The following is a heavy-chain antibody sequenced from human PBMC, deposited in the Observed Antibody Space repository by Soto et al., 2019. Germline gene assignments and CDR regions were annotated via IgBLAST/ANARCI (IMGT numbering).Heavy chain of an antibody. D-gene: IGHD3-10*01. Sequence: PSETLSLTCTVSGGSISSGGYYWSWLRQHPGKGLEWIGYIYYSGSTYYNPSLESRVTISVDTSKNQFCLQLSSVTAADTAVYYCATFYYYGSGSYYSPPAHWGQGTLVT. CDR3: ATFYYYGSGSYYSPPAH. CDR2: IYYSGST. CDR1: GGSISSGGYY. V-gene: IGHV4-31*03. J-gene: IGHJ4*02.